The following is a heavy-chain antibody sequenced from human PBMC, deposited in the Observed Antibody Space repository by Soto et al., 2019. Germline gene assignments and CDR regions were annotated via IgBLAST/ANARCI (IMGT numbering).Heavy chain of an antibody. CDR2: SSATGAGT. CDR1: GFTFSSYG. J-gene: IGHJ4*02. Sequence: MRLSCAASGFTFSSYGMTWVRQAPGKGLEWVSFSSATGAGTYYADSVKGRFTISRDNSKNTLYLQMTSLRADDTAVYYCAKDRRAGGNYGFYSDFWGQGALVTVSS. D-gene: IGHD1-7*01. V-gene: IGHV3-23*01. CDR3: AKDRRAGGNYGFYSDF.